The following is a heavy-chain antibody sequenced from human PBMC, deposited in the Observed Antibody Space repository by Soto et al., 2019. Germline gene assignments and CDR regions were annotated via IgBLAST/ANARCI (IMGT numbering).Heavy chain of an antibody. CDR3: ARSKVRFGELLPYDY. Sequence: QVQLQESGPGLVKPSQTLSLTCTVSGGSISSGGYYWSWIRQHPGKGLEWIGYIYYSGSTYYNPSPQSRVPLXXDXSXXQFSRKLSSVTAADTAVYYCARSKVRFGELLPYDYWGQGTLVTVCS. CDR1: GGSISSGGYY. D-gene: IGHD3-10*01. CDR2: IYYSGST. V-gene: IGHV4-31*03. J-gene: IGHJ4*02.